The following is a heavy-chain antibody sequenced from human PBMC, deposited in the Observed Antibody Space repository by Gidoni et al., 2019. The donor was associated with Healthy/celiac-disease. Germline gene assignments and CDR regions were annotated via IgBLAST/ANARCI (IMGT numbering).Heavy chain of an antibody. CDR2: SYPGDSDT. D-gene: IGHD6-19*01. V-gene: IGHV5-51*03. CDR1: GYSFTSYC. J-gene: IGHJ4*02. Sequence: VHLLQSGAEVKQPGESLKISCTGSGYSFTSYCIGCVRQMPGKGLEWMGISYPGDSDTRYSPSFQGQVTISADKSISTAYLQWSSLKASDTAMYYCARLVVSGWVITDYWGQGTLVTVSS. CDR3: ARLVVSGWVITDY.